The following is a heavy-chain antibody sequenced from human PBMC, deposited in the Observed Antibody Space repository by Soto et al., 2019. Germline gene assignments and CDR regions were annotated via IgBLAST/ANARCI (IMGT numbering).Heavy chain of an antibody. J-gene: IGHJ4*02. V-gene: IGHV1-69*01. CDR3: ARGGELAGWMPFDT. CDR1: GGTFNTYG. CDR2: IIPLFGTT. Sequence: QVHLVQSGAEVKKPGSSVKVSCRASGGTFNTYGFNWVRQAPGQGLEWMGGIIPLFGTTTYAQNFQGRVTKNADQSLTTAYMEMSGLTSEDTAVYCCARGGELAGWMPFDTWGQGTLVTVSS. D-gene: IGHD6-19*01.